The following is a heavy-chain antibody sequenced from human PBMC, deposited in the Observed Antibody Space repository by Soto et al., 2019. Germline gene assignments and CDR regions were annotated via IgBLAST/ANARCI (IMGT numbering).Heavy chain of an antibody. Sequence: PSETLSLTCTVSGGSISSGDYYWSWIRQPPGKGLEWIGYIYYSGSTYYNPSLKSRVTISVDTSKNQFSLKLSSVTAADTAVYYCARRIAAAGRDAFDIWGQGTMVT. D-gene: IGHD6-13*01. CDR3: ARRIAAAGRDAFDI. V-gene: IGHV4-30-4*01. CDR2: IYYSGST. J-gene: IGHJ3*02. CDR1: GGSISSGDYY.